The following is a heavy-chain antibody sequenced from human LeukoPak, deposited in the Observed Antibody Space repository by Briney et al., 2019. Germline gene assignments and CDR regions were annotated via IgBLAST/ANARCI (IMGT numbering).Heavy chain of an antibody. V-gene: IGHV3-53*01. J-gene: IGHJ1*01. D-gene: IGHD1-14*01. Sequence: PGGSLRLSCAAPGFTVSSNYMSWVRQAPGKGLEWVSVIYSGGSTYYADSVKGRFTISRDNSKNTLYLQMNSLRAEDTAVYYCARQKSRSNFQHWGQGTLVTVSS. CDR2: IYSGGST. CDR3: ARQKSRSNFQH. CDR1: GFTVSSNY.